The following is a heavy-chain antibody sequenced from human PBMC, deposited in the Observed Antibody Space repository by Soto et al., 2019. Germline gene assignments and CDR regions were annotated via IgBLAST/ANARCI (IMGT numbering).Heavy chain of an antibody. V-gene: IGHV4-30-2*01. J-gene: IGHJ4*02. CDR2: MYHSGST. D-gene: IGHD5-12*01. Sequence: PSETLSLTCAVSGGSISSGGYSWSWIRQPPGKGLEWIGYMYHSGSTYYNPSLKSRVTISVDTSKNQFSLKLTSVTTADTAVYYCARDGDGYNNWGQGTLVTVSS. CDR1: GGSISSGGYS. CDR3: ARDGDGYNN.